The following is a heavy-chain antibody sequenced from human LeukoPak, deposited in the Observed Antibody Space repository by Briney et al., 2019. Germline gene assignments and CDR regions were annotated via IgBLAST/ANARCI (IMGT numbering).Heavy chain of an antibody. V-gene: IGHV4-39*01. CDR3: ARHSSWFDP. CDR2: IYSSGNP. CDR1: GGSISSGTFY. J-gene: IGHJ5*02. Sequence: PSETLSLTCIVSGGSISSGTFYWGWIRQPPGKGLEWIGSIYSSGNPYNNPFLKSRVTISIDTSKNHFSLQLTSVTVADTAVYYCARHSSWFDPWGQGTLVIVSS.